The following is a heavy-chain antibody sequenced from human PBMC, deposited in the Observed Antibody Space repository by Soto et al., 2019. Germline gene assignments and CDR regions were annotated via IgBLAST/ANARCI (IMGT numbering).Heavy chain of an antibody. V-gene: IGHV3-7*04. D-gene: IGHD6-19*01. J-gene: IGHJ4*02. CDR2: IKEEGSEK. CDR3: VRGGQWLARFDS. CDR1: GFTFGTFW. Sequence: EVQLVESGGGLVQPGGSLRLSCAASGFTFGTFWMSWVRQAPGKGLEWVANIKEEGSEKYDVDSVKGRFTISRDNAKNSLFLRMNGLRAEDTAVYCCVRGGQWLARFDSWGQVTLVTFSS.